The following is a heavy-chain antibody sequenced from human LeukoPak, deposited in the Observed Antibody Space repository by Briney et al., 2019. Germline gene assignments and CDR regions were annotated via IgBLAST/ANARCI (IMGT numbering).Heavy chain of an antibody. CDR1: GFTYSDYW. J-gene: IGHJ5*02. V-gene: IGHV3-74*01. CDR3: TRRVSATRWFDP. Sequence: GGSLRLSCAASGFTYSDYWMHWVRPAPGKGLVWVSRINGDGTTTIYADSVKGRFTIPRDNALNTMYLQMNSLRVEDTAVYYCTRRVSATRWFDPWGQGTLVTVSS. CDR2: INGDGTTT. D-gene: IGHD2-15*01.